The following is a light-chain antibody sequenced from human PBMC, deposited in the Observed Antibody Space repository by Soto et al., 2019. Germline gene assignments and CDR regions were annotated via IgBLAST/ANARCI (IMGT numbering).Light chain of an antibody. CDR3: QKYNNAPLT. J-gene: IGKJ4*01. CDR2: AAS. CDR1: QGLNNF. V-gene: IGKV1-27*01. Sequence: DIQMTQSPSSLSASVGDRVTITCRASQGLNNFLAWYQQKPGKVPKVLIYAASTLQSGVPSRFSGSGSGTDFTLTISSLQPEDVATYYCQKYNNAPLTFGGGTKVDIK.